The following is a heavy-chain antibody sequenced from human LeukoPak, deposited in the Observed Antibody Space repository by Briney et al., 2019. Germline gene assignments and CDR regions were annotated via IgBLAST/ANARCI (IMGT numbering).Heavy chain of an antibody. D-gene: IGHD3-22*01. Sequence: GRSLRLSCAASGFTFSSYGMHWVRQAPGKGLEWVAVISYDGSNKYHADSVKGRFTISRDNSKNTLYLQMNSLRAEDTAVYYCAKAAQYYYDSSGYYPLDYWGQGTLVTVSS. J-gene: IGHJ4*02. CDR2: ISYDGSNK. CDR1: GFTFSSYG. CDR3: AKAAQYYYDSSGYYPLDY. V-gene: IGHV3-30*18.